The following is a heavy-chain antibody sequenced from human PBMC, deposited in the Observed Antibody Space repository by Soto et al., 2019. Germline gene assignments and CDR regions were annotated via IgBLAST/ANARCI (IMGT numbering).Heavy chain of an antibody. CDR1: GGSISSYY. CDR3: ARVPLYDYVWGSYRHYYGMDV. V-gene: IGHV4-59*01. D-gene: IGHD3-16*02. J-gene: IGHJ6*01. CDR2: IYYSGST. Sequence: QVQLQETGPGLVKPSETLSLTCTVSGGSISSYYWSWIRQPPGKGLEWIGYIYYSGSTNYNPSLKSRVTISVDTSKNQFSLKLSSVTAADTAVYYCARVPLYDYVWGSYRHYYGMDVW.